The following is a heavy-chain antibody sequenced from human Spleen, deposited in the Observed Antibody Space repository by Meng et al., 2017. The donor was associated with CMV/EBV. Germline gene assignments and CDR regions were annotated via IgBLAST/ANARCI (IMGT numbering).Heavy chain of an antibody. CDR1: GFTFSDYY. CDR2: ISSSGSTI. V-gene: IGHV3-11*04. J-gene: IGHJ4*02. D-gene: IGHD6-19*01. CDR3: ATSGGSSGWYSDF. Sequence: CAASGFTFSDYYMSWIRQAPGKGLEWVSYISSSGSTIYYADSVKGRFTISRDNAKNSLYLQMNSLRAEDTAVYYCATSGGSSGWYSDFWGQGTLVTVSS.